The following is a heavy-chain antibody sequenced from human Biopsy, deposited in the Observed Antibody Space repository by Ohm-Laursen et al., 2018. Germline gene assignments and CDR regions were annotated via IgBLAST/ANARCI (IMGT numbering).Heavy chain of an antibody. J-gene: IGHJ4*02. V-gene: IGHV1-46*01. CDR3: AADSGSGSHFRFDY. Sequence: ASVKVSCKASGYTFTRYYMHWVRQAPGQGLEWMGIINPSGSDATYAQKFQGRVTMTRDTSTSTAYMDLSSLRSEDTAVYYCAADSGSGSHFRFDYWGQGALVSVSS. D-gene: IGHD3-10*01. CDR2: INPSGSDA. CDR1: GYTFTRYY.